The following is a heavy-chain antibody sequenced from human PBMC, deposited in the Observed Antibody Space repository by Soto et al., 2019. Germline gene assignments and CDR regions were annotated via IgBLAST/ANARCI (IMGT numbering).Heavy chain of an antibody. D-gene: IGHD2-21*02. J-gene: IGHJ6*02. CDR3: AKARTARYYYYGMDV. V-gene: IGHV3-23*01. CDR2: ISGSGGST. CDR1: GFTFSSYA. Sequence: EVQLLESGGGLVQPGGSLRLSCAASGFTFSSYAMSWVRQAPGKGLEWVSAISGSGGSTYYADSVKGRFTISRDNSKNTLYLQMNRLRAEDTAVYYCAKARTARYYYYGMDVWGQGTTVTVSS.